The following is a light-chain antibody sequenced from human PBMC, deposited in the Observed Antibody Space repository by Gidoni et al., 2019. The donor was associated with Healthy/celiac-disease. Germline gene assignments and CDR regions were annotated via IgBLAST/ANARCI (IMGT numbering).Light chain of an antibody. Sequence: TVMTHPPALLVVSLGERATIICKSSQSVLYSSNNKNYLAWYQQKPGQPPKLLIYWASTRESEVPDRFSGSGSGTDFTLTISSLQAEDVAIYYCPQYNSAPQTFGQGTKLEIK. CDR1: QSVLYSSNNKNY. CDR3: PQYNSAPQT. J-gene: IGKJ2*01. CDR2: WAS. V-gene: IGKV4-1*01.